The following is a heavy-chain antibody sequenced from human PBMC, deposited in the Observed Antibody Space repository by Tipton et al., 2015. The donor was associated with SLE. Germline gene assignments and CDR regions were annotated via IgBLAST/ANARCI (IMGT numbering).Heavy chain of an antibody. V-gene: IGHV4-4*02. CDR1: GGSIISSSW. J-gene: IGHJ4*02. CDR3: TRVPRYNWNYIAD. Sequence: TLSLTCAVSGGSIISSSWGSWVRQPPGKGLEWIGDIYHSESPNYNPSLKSRVTISIDKSKNQFSLKLTSVTAADTAVYHCTRVPRYNWNYIADWGQGTLVSVSS. D-gene: IGHD1-7*01. CDR2: IYHSESP.